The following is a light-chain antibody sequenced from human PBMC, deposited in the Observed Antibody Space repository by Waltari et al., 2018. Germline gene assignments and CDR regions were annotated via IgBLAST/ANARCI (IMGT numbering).Light chain of an antibody. J-gene: IGKJ2*01. Sequence: EILLMQSQGTLSLSQGERATLSCRASQSISRALAWYQQKPGQAPRLLIFDTSKRATGIPDRFSGSGSGTDFSLTISRLEPEDFAVYYCQHYVRLPATFGQGTKVEIK. CDR2: DTS. V-gene: IGKV3-20*01. CDR1: QSISRAL. CDR3: QHYVRLPAT.